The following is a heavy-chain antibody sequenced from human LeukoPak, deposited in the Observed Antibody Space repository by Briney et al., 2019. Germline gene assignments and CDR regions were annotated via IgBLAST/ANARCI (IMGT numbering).Heavy chain of an antibody. Sequence: PSETLSLTCTVSGYSISSGYYWGWIRQPPGKGLEWIGSIYHSGSTYYNPSLKSRVTISVDTSKNQFSLKLSSVTAADTAVYYCARDQPYTDVWGKGTTATVSS. J-gene: IGHJ6*03. V-gene: IGHV4-38-2*02. CDR1: GYSISSGYY. CDR2: IYHSGST. CDR3: ARDQPYTDV.